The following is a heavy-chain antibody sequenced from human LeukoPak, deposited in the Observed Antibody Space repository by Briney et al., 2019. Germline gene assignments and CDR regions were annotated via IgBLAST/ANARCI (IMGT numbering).Heavy chain of an antibody. J-gene: IGHJ6*03. V-gene: IGHV3-30*18. Sequence: GGSLRLSCAASGFTFSAYGMHWVRQAPGKGLEWVAVISFDGSSKDYAESVRGRFTVSRDNSKNTVYLQMNSLRVEDTAVYYCAKAADQYYYYYFYYMDAWGKGTTVTVSS. CDR1: GFTFSAYG. CDR2: ISFDGSSK. CDR3: AKAADQYYYYYFYYMDA. D-gene: IGHD2-2*01.